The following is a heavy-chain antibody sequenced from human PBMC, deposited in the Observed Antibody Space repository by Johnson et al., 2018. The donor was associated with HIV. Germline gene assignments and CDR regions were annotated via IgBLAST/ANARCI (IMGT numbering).Heavy chain of an antibody. V-gene: IGHV3-7*03. D-gene: IGHD2-8*01. J-gene: IGHJ3*02. CDR1: GFTFDDYG. CDR3: ARALGLEVCAFDI. Sequence: QLVESGGGVARPGGSLRLSCAASGFTFDDYGMSWVRQAPGKGLEWVANIKQDGSDKNYVDSVKGRFTISRDNAKNSLYLQMNSLRAEDTAVYYCARALGLEVCAFDIWGQGTMVTVSS. CDR2: IKQDGSDK.